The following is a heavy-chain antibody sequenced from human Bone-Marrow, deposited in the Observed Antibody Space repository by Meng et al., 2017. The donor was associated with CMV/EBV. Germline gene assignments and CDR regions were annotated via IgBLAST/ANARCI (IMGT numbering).Heavy chain of an antibody. CDR2: ISSSSNTI. V-gene: IGHV3-48*03. D-gene: IGHD6-13*01. CDR3: ARDGYGAAAGSWGFYYGMDV. J-gene: IGHJ6*02. Sequence: GESLKISCAASGFTFNNYEMNWVRQAPGKGLEWVSYISSSSNTIYYADSARGRFTISRDNAKNSLYLQMNSLRAEDTAVYYCARDGYGAAAGSWGFYYGMDVWGQGTTVTVSS. CDR1: GFTFNNYE.